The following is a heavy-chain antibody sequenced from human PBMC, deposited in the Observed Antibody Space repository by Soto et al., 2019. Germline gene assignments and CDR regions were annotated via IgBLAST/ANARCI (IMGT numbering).Heavy chain of an antibody. CDR1: GYTFTSYG. D-gene: IGHD2-2*01. CDR2: ISAYNGNT. V-gene: IGHV1-18*01. CDR3: ARAHCISTSCYQGGWFDP. Sequence: QVQLVQSGAEVKKPGASVKVSCKASGYTFTSYGISWVRQAPGQGLEWMGWISAYNGNTNYAQKLQDRVTMTTDTSTSTAYMELRSLRSDDTAVYYCARAHCISTSCYQGGWFDPWGQGTLVTVSS. J-gene: IGHJ5*02.